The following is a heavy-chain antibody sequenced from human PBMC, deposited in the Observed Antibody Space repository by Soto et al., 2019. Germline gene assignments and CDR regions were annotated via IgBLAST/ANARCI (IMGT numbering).Heavy chain of an antibody. CDR1: GGSFSGYY. J-gene: IGHJ5*02. CDR3: ARGDQPLYRVFWFDP. Sequence: SETLSLTCAVYGGSFSGYYWSWIRQPPGKGLEWIGEINHSGSTNYNPSLKSRVTISVDTSKNQFSLKLSSVTAADTAVYYCARGDQPLYRVFWFDPWGQGTLVTVSS. CDR2: INHSGST. V-gene: IGHV4-34*01. D-gene: IGHD2-2*02.